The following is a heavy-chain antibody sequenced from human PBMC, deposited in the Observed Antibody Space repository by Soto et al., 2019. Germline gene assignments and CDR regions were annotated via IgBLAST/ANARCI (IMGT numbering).Heavy chain of an antibody. CDR2: IIPIFGTT. CDR3: ARKGYDSSGYTNYVYFDY. Sequence: SAKVSCKASGGSFSNYAISWVRQAPGQGLEWMGGIIPIFGTTNYAQKFQGRVTITADESTSTAYMELSSLRSEDTAVYFCARKGYDSSGYTNYVYFDYWGQGTLVTVSS. V-gene: IGHV1-69*13. D-gene: IGHD3-22*01. CDR1: GGSFSNYA. J-gene: IGHJ4*02.